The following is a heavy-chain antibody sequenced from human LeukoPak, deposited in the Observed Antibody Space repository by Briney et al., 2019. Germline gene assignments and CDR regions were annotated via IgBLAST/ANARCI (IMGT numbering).Heavy chain of an antibody. CDR1: GFTFSIYG. V-gene: IGHV3-74*01. J-gene: IGHJ4*02. Sequence: GGSLRLSCAASGFTFSIYGMSWVRQAPGKGLVWVSRINSDGSSTSYADSVKGRFTISRDNAKNTLYLQMNSLRAEDTAVYYCVRGSLYFDYWGQGTLVTVSS. CDR2: INSDGSST. CDR3: VRGSLYFDY. D-gene: IGHD6-13*01.